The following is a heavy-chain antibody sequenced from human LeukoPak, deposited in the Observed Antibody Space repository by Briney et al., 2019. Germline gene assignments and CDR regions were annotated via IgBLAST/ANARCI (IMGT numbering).Heavy chain of an antibody. J-gene: IGHJ2*01. V-gene: IGHV3-64*01. CDR2: ISSNGGST. Sequence: GGSLRLSCAASGFTFSSYAMHWVRQAPGKGLEYVSAISSNGGSTYYANSVKGRFTISRDNSKNTLYLQMNSLRAEDTALYYCARRWYFDLWGRGTLVTVSS. CDR1: GFTFSSYA. CDR3: ARRWYFDL.